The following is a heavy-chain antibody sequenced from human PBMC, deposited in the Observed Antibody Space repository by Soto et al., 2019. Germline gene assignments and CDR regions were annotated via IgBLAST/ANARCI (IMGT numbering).Heavy chain of an antibody. CDR3: ARNSYYYVSSGYPKPVGAFDI. CDR2: ISAYNGNT. CDR1: GYTFTSYG. J-gene: IGHJ3*02. D-gene: IGHD3-22*01. Sequence: ASVKVSCKASGYTFTSYGISWVRQAPGQGLEWMGWISAYNGNTNYAQKLQGRVTMTTDTSTSTDYMELRSLRSDDTAVYYCARNSYYYVSSGYPKPVGAFDIWGPGTMVTVSS. V-gene: IGHV1-18*04.